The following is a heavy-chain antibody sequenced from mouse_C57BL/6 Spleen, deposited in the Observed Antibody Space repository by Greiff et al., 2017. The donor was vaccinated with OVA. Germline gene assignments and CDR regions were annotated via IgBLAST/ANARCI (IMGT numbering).Heavy chain of an antibody. CDR3: ARYWDPYYGDY. D-gene: IGHD4-1*01. V-gene: IGHV1-7*01. CDR1: GYTFTSYW. J-gene: IGHJ2*01. CDR2: INPSSGYT. Sequence: QVQLPQSGAELAKPGASVKLSCKASGYTFTSYWMHWVKQRPGQGLEWIGYINPSSGYTKYNQKFKDKATLPADKSSSTAYMQLSSLTYEDTAVYYCARYWDPYYGDYWGQGTTLTVSS.